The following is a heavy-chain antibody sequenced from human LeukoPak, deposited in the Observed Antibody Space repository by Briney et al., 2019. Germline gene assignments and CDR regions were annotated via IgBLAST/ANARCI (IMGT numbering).Heavy chain of an antibody. V-gene: IGHV4-38-2*02. Sequence: SETLSLTCTVSGYSISSGYYWGRIRPPPGKGLEWIGDIYYGGSTYYNPSLQSRVTISVETSKNQFSLRLRTVTAADTAVYYCARSYYDILYYFDYWGQGTLVTVSS. D-gene: IGHD3-9*01. CDR3: ARSYYDILYYFDY. CDR2: IYYGGST. CDR1: GYSISSGYY. J-gene: IGHJ4*02.